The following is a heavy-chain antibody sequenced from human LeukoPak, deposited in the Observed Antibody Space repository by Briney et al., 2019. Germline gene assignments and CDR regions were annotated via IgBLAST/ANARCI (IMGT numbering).Heavy chain of an antibody. Sequence: PGGSLRLSCAASGFTFSSYSMNWVRQAPGKGLEWVSYISSSSSTTYYADSVKGRFTISRDNAKNSLYLQMNSLRAEDTALYYCARDGAYYGSGSYSSVDYYYYMDVWGKGTTVTVSS. CDR2: ISSSSSTT. V-gene: IGHV3-48*04. D-gene: IGHD3-10*01. CDR1: GFTFSSYS. J-gene: IGHJ6*03. CDR3: ARDGAYYGSGSYSSVDYYYYMDV.